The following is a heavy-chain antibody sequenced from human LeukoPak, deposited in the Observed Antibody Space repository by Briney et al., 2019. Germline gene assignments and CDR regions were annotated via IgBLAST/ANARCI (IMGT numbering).Heavy chain of an antibody. J-gene: IGHJ4*02. D-gene: IGHD2-15*01. CDR2: ISYDGSNK. V-gene: IGHV3-30*18. CDR3: AKAPGYCSGGSCYSDY. Sequence: GGSLRLSCAASGFTFSSYGMHWVRQAPGKGLEWVAVISYDGSNKYYADSVKGRFTISRDNSKNTLCLQMNSLRAEDTAVYYCAKAPGYCSGGSCYSDYWGQGTLVTVSS. CDR1: GFTFSSYG.